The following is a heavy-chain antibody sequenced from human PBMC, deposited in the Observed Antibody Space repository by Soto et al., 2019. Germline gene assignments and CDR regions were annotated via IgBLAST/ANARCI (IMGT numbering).Heavy chain of an antibody. D-gene: IGHD4-17*01. V-gene: IGHV4-30-2*01. J-gene: IGHJ5*02. Sequence: SGTLFLTCAVPGCSISSGGYPWGWNPQAPGKGLEWIGYIYHSGNTSYNPSLKSRVSISVDRSKNQFSLKLSSVTAADTAVYYCARVPTPWGQGILVTGSS. CDR3: ARVPTP. CDR1: GCSISSGGYP. CDR2: IYHSGNT.